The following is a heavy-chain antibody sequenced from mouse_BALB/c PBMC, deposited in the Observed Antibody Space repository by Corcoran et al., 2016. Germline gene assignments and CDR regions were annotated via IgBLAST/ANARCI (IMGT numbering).Heavy chain of an antibody. CDR3: ARGDSSGYRAWFAY. CDR2: INTYTGEP. V-gene: IGHV9-1*02. D-gene: IGHD3-2*01. Sequence: QIQLVQSGPELKKPGETVKISCKASGYTFTNYGMNWVKQAPGKGLKWMGWINTYTGEPTYADDFKGRFAFSLETSASTAYLQINNLKNEDMATYFCARGDSSGYRAWFAYWGQGPLVTVSA. CDR1: GYTFTNYG. J-gene: IGHJ3*01.